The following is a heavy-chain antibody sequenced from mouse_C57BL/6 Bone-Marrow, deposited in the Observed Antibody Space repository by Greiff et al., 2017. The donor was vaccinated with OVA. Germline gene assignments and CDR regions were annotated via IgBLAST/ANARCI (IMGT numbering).Heavy chain of an antibody. CDR3: AIDSRFDY. CDR1: GYTFTDYY. J-gene: IGHJ2*01. CDR2: IYPGSGNT. V-gene: IGHV1-76*01. Sequence: QVQLKESGAELVRPGASVKLSCKASGYTFTDYYINWVKQRPGQGLEWIARIYPGSGNTYYNEKFKGKATLTAEKSSSTAYMQLSSLTSEDSAVYYCAIDSRFDYWGQGTTLTVSS.